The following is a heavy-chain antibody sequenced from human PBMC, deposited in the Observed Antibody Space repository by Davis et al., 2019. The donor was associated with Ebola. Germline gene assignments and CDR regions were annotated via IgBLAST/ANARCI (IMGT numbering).Heavy chain of an antibody. CDR2: IRNGGGET. Sequence: GESLKISCKGSGFTFSDYGMGWVRQAQGKGLEWVSAIRNGGGETLYAPSVKGRFTISRDNSKNTLFLQMNSLRAEDTARYYCAKEGSSSPQHFDFWGQGTMVSVSS. V-gene: IGHV3-23*01. J-gene: IGHJ3*01. CDR1: GFTFSDYG. CDR3: AKEGSSSPQHFDF. D-gene: IGHD6-13*01.